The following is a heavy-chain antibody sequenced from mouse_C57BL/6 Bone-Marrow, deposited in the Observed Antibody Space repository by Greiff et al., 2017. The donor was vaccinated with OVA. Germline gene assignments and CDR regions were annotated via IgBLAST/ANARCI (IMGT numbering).Heavy chain of an antibody. D-gene: IGHD1-1*01. J-gene: IGHJ4*01. V-gene: IGHV1-19*01. CDR1: GYTFTDYY. CDR2: INPYNGGT. Sequence: EVKLQESGPVLVKPGASVKMSCKAPGYTFTDYYMNWVKQSHGKSLEWIGVINPYNGGTSYNQKFKGKATLTVDKSSSTAYMELNSLTSEDSAVYYCANYYGSSYYAMDYWGQGTSVTVSS. CDR3: ANYYGSSYYAMDY.